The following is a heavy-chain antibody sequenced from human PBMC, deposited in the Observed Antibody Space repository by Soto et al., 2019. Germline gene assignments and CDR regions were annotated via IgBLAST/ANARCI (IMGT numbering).Heavy chain of an antibody. CDR2: ISGYSGNT. Sequence: ASVKVSCKASGYTFTNYGISWVRQAPGQGLEWMGWISGYSGNTKYGEKFQDTVTMTTDTSTTTAYMELKSLISDDTAVYYCAVAGSGTLDIWGQGTMVTVS. V-gene: IGHV1-18*04. CDR1: GYTFTNYG. CDR3: AVAGSGTLDI. D-gene: IGHD1-1*01. J-gene: IGHJ3*02.